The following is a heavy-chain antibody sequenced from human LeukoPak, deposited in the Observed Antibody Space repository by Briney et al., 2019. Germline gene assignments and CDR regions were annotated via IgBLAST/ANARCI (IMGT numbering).Heavy chain of an antibody. CDR1: GGSISSGDYY. J-gene: IGHJ5*02. D-gene: IGHD3-22*01. V-gene: IGHV4-30-4*01. Sequence: SETLSLTCTVSGGSISSGDYYWSWIRQPPGKGLEWIGYMYYSGSTYYNPSLKSRVTMSADTSKNQLSLKLSSVTAADTAVYYCARPYYYDSRIDPWGQGTLVTVSS. CDR2: MYYSGST. CDR3: ARPYYYDSRIDP.